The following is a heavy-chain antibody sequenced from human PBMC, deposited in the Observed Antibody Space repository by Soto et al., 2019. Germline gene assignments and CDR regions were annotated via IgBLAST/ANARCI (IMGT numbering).Heavy chain of an antibody. CDR3: AGAQRWLQFTQFDY. CDR1: GGTFSSYA. CDR2: IIPIFGTA. Sequence: APVKVSCKASGGTFSSYAISWVRQAPGQGLEWMGGIIPIFGTANYAQKFQGRVTITADESTSTAYMELSSLRSENTAVYYCAGAQRWLQFTQFDYWGQGTLVTVSS. V-gene: IGHV1-69*13. D-gene: IGHD5-12*01. J-gene: IGHJ4*02.